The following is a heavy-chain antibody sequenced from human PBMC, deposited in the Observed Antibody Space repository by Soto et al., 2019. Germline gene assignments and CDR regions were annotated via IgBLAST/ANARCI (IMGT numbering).Heavy chain of an antibody. CDR2: ISYDGSNK. V-gene: IGHV3-30-3*01. CDR1: GFTFSSYA. J-gene: IGHJ6*02. Sequence: QVQLVESGGGVVQPGRSLRLSCAASGFTFSSYAMHWVRQAPGKGLEWVAVISYDGSNKYYADSVKGRFTISRDNSKNTLYLQVNSLRAEDTAVYYCARDRGSGWPNYYGMDVWGQGTTVTVSS. D-gene: IGHD6-19*01. CDR3: ARDRGSGWPNYYGMDV.